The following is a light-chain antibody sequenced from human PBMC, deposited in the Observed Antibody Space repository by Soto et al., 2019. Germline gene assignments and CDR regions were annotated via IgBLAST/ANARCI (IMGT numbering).Light chain of an antibody. CDR2: GAS. J-gene: IGKJ2*01. V-gene: IGKV3-15*01. Sequence: EIVMTQSPANLSVSPGERATLSCRASQSVSSNLAWYQQKPGQGPRLLIYGASTRATGIPARFSGSGSGTEFTLTISSLQSEDFAVYYCQQYNKWPPYTLGQGTKVEIK. CDR1: QSVSSN. CDR3: QQYNKWPPYT.